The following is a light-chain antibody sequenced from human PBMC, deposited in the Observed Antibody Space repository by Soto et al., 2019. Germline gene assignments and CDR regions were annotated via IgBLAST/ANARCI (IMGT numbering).Light chain of an antibody. V-gene: IGKV1-5*03. J-gene: IGKJ5*01. CDR1: QSISSW. CDR2: KAS. Sequence: DIQMTQSPSTLSASVGDRVTITYRASQSISSWLAWYQQKPGKAPKLLIYKASSLESGVPSRFSGSGSGTEFTLTISSLQPDDFANYYCPQYKSYSITLGQGTRLEI. CDR3: PQYKSYSIT.